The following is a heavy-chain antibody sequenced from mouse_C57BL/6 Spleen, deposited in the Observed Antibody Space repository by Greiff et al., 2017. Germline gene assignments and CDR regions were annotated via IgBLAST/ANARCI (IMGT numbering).Heavy chain of an antibody. J-gene: IGHJ4*01. Sequence: VQLQQSGAELVKPGASVKLSCKASGYAFSSYWMNWVKQRPGKGLEWIGQIYPGDGDTNYNGKFRGKATLTADKSSSTAYMQLSSLTSEDSAVYFCARTGSHAMDYWGQGTSVTVSS. CDR2: IYPGDGDT. D-gene: IGHD1-1*01. CDR3: ARTGSHAMDY. V-gene: IGHV1-80*01. CDR1: GYAFSSYW.